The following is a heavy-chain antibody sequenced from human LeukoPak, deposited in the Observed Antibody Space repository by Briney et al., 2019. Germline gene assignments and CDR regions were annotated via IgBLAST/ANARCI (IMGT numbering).Heavy chain of an antibody. Sequence: SETLSLTCAVYGGSFSGDFWSWIRQSPGKGLEWIGEINHGGSTTYNPSLKSRVTISVDTSKNQFSLKLSSVTAADTAVYYCARLEACMVRGVICFRLRYFDLWGRGTLVTVSS. CDR3: ARLEACMVRGVICFRLRYFDL. J-gene: IGHJ2*01. CDR2: INHGGST. D-gene: IGHD3-10*01. CDR1: GGSFSGDF. V-gene: IGHV4-34*01.